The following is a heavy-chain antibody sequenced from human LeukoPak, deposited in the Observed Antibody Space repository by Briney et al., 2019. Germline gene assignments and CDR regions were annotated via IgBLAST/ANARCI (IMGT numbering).Heavy chain of an antibody. J-gene: IGHJ5*02. CDR3: ARDYYDSSGYWWFDP. V-gene: IGHV3-48*01. D-gene: IGHD3-22*01. Sequence: QPGRSLRLSCAASGFTFSSYSMNWVRQAPGKGLEWVSYISSSSSTIYYADSVKGRFTISRDNAKNSLYLQMNSLRAEDTAVYYCARDYYDSSGYWWFDPWGQGTLVTVSS. CDR1: GFTFSSYS. CDR2: ISSSSSTI.